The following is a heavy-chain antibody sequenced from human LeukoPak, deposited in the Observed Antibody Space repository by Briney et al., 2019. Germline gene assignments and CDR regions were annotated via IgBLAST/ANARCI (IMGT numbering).Heavy chain of an antibody. CDR1: GDDVSKSSVS. CDR3: ARAPEYDSSFVYAPVLDP. V-gene: IGHV6-1*01. Sequence: SQTLSLTCVISGDDVSKSSVSWNWIRQSPSRGLEWLGRPYYKSKWYNDYAEFVKSRIIITSDTSKNQLSLQLKSVTPEDTAVYYCARAPEYDSSFVYAPVLDPWGQGVLVTVSS. J-gene: IGHJ5*02. CDR2: PYYKSKWYN. D-gene: IGHD2/OR15-2a*01.